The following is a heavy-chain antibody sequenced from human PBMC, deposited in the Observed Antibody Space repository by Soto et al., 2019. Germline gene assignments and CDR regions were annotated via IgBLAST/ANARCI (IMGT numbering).Heavy chain of an antibody. D-gene: IGHD2-2*01. CDR1: GFTFRSYS. CDR3: ARVYCSSTSCYPSWFDP. V-gene: IGHV3-21*01. CDR2: ISSSSSYI. Sequence: GGSLILSCAASGFTFRSYSMNWVRQAPGKGLEWVSSISSSSSYIYYADSVKGRFTISRDNAKNSLYLQMNSLRAEDTAVYYCARVYCSSTSCYPSWFDPWGQGTLVTVSS. J-gene: IGHJ5*02.